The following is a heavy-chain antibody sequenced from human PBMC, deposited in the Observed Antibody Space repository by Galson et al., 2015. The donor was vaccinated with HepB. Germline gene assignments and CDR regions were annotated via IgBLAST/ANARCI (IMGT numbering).Heavy chain of an antibody. CDR2: IKQDGSEK. D-gene: IGHD6-25*01. CDR3: ASRLAAAGNHYFDY. Sequence: SLRLSCAASGFTFSAYWMSWVRQAPGKGLEWVANIKQDGSEKYYADSVKGRFTVYRDNAKNSLYLHMNSLRAGDTAVYYCASRLAAAGNHYFDYWGQGTLSTVAS. V-gene: IGHV3-7*01. CDR1: GFTFSAYW. J-gene: IGHJ4*02.